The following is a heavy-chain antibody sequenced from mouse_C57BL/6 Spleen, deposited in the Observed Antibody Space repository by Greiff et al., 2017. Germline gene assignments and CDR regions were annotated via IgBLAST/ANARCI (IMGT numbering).Heavy chain of an antibody. D-gene: IGHD2-4*01. CDR3: ARGIYYDYDDGYGY. Sequence: EVQRVESGPGLVKPSQSLSLTCSVTGYSITSGYYWNWIRQFPGNKLEWMGYISYDGSNNYNPSLKNRISITRDTSKNQFFLKLNSVTTEDTATYYCARGIYYDYDDGYGYWGQGTSVTVSS. J-gene: IGHJ4*01. CDR2: ISYDGSN. V-gene: IGHV3-6*01. CDR1: GYSITSGYY.